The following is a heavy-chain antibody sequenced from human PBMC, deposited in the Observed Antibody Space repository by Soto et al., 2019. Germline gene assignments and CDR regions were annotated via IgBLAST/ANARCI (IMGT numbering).Heavy chain of an antibody. CDR1: GYTFTTYG. CDR2: ISTYNGNT. D-gene: IGHD2-2*01. V-gene: IGHV1-18*01. Sequence: QVQLVQSGAEVKKPGASVKVSCKASGYTFTTYGITWVRQAPGQGLEWMGWISTYNGNTTYPQNRQGRITMTTATSPSTAYMELRSLRSDDTALYYCARMRYCLSSGCSLDRWVQGTLVTVSS. J-gene: IGHJ5*02. CDR3: ARMRYCLSSGCSLDR.